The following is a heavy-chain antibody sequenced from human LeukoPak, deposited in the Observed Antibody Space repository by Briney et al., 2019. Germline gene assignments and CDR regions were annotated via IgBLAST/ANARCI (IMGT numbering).Heavy chain of an antibody. J-gene: IGHJ6*02. CDR1: GGSISSYY. CDR3: ERHRNYDSYSPMDV. CDR2: IYYSGST. V-gene: IGHV4-59*08. Sequence: SETLSLTCTVSGGSISSYYWSWIRQPPGKGLEWIGYIYYSGSTNYNPSLKSRVTISVDTSKNQFSLKLSSVTAADTAVYYCERHRNYDSYSPMDVWGQGTTVTVSS. D-gene: IGHD2-21*01.